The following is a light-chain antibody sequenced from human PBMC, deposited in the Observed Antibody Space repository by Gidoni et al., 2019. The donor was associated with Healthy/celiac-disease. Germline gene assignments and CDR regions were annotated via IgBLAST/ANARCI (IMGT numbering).Light chain of an antibody. J-gene: IGKJ1*01. V-gene: IGKV1-8*01. CDR3: QQYYSYRT. CDR1: QGISSY. CDR2: AAS. Sequence: AIRMTQSPSSFSASTGDRVTITCRASQGISSYLAWYQQKPGKAPKLLIYAASTLQSGVPSRFSGSGSGTDFTLTISCLQSEDVATYYCQQYYSYRTFGQGTKVEIK.